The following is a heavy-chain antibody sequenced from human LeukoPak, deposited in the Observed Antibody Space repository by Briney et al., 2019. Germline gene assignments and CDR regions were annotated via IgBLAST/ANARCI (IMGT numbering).Heavy chain of an antibody. CDR1: GFTFSSYA. CDR3: AKWAAIKYFDSSGLSQLHSDY. CDR2: ISGRGGST. V-gene: IGHV3-23*01. J-gene: IGHJ4*02. Sequence: GGSLRLSCAASGFTFSSYAMSWVRQAPGKGLEWVSAISGRGGSTYYADSVKGRFTISRDNSKNTLSLQMNSLRAEDTAVYYCAKWAAIKYFDSSGLSQLHSDYWGQGTLVTVSS. D-gene: IGHD3-22*01.